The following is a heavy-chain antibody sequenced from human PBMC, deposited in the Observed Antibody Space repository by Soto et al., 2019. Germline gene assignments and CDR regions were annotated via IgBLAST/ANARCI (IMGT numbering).Heavy chain of an antibody. V-gene: IGHV1-18*01. CDR1: GYSFTTYG. CDR3: ARDEIVEVPATMDYYIMDV. D-gene: IGHD2-2*01. Sequence: QVQLVQSGAEVRKPGASVKVSCKASGYSFTTYGISWVRQAPGQGLEWMGWISPYNGNTRYAQKAQGRVTMTTDTSTGTAYMELRSLRSDDTAVYYCARDEIVEVPATMDYYIMDVWGQGTTVTVSS. CDR2: ISPYNGNT. J-gene: IGHJ6*02.